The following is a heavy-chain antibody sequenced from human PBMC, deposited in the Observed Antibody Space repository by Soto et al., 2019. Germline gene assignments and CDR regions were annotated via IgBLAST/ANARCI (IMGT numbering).Heavy chain of an antibody. V-gene: IGHV4-39*01. J-gene: IGHJ5*02. CDR2: IYYSGST. CDR1: GGSISSSSYY. Sequence: QLQLQESGPGLVKPSETLSLTCTVSGGSISSSSYYWGWIRQPPGKGLEWIGSIYYSGSTYYNPSLKSRVTISVDTSKNQFSLKLSSVTAADTAVYYCARIPSWFGDYRTNWFDPWGQGTLVTVSS. CDR3: ARIPSWFGDYRTNWFDP. D-gene: IGHD3-10*01.